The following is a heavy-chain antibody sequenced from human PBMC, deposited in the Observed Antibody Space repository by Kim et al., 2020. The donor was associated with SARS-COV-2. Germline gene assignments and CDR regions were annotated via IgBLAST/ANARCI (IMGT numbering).Heavy chain of an antibody. D-gene: IGHD3-9*01. V-gene: IGHV3-30*18. Sequence: GGSLRLSCAASGFTFSSYGMHWVRQAPGKGLEWVAVISYDGSNKYYADSVKGRFTISRDNSKNTLYLQMNSLRAEDTAVYYCAKGEDYDILNGADNYYY. CDR2: ISYDGSNK. J-gene: IGHJ6*01. CDR1: GFTFSSYG. CDR3: AKGEDYDILNGADNYYY.